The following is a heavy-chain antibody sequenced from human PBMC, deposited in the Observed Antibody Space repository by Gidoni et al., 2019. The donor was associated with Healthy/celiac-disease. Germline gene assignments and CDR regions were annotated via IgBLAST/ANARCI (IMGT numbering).Heavy chain of an antibody. D-gene: IGHD3-10*01. J-gene: IGHJ6*02. CDR1: GYTFTSYD. Sequence: QVQLVQSGAEVKKPGASVKVSCKASGYTFTSYDINWVQQATGQGLEWMGWMNPNSGNTGYAQKFQVRVTMTRNTSISTAYMELSSLRSEDTAVYYCARGTYYPYYYYGMDVWGQGTTVTVSS. CDR2: MNPNSGNT. V-gene: IGHV1-8*01. CDR3: ARGTYYPYYYYGMDV.